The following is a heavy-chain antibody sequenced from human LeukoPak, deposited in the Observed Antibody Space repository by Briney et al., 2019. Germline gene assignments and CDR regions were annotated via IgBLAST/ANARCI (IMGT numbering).Heavy chain of an antibody. Sequence: ASVKVSCKAYVFTFSNSDINWVRQAPGQGLEWMGWINPNSGGTNYAQKFQGRVTMTRDTSISTAYMDLSRLRSDDTAVYFCARGGLPIYYYYMDVWGKGTTVTVSS. CDR3: ARGGLPIYYYYMDV. V-gene: IGHV1-2*02. CDR1: VFTFSNSD. J-gene: IGHJ6*03. D-gene: IGHD4-11*01. CDR2: INPNSGGT.